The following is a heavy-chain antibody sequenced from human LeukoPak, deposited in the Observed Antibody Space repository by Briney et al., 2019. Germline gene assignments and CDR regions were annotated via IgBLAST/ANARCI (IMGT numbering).Heavy chain of an antibody. V-gene: IGHV4-61*01. CDR2: IYYSGST. CDR1: GYSMSSGYY. J-gene: IGHJ4*02. CDR3: ARVTGYMTEDYFDY. Sequence: SETLSLTCTVSGYSMSSGYYWGWIRQPPGKGLEWIGYIYYSGSTNYNPSLKSRVTISVDTSKNQFSLRLSSVTAADTAVYYCARVTGYMTEDYFDYWGQGTLITVSS. D-gene: IGHD6-13*01.